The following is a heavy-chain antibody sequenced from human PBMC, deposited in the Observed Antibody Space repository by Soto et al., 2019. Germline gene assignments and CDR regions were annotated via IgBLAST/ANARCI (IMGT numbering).Heavy chain of an antibody. CDR2: INAGNGDT. CDR1: GYTFTSYG. J-gene: IGHJ1*01. V-gene: IGHV1-3*01. D-gene: IGHD2-21*01. Sequence: ASVNVSCKASGYTFTSYGISWVRQAPGQRLEWMGWINAGNGDTKYSQKFQGRVTVTRDTSATTAYMELISLRSGDTAVYYCTRAPLGEHCGQGSLVTVSS. CDR3: TRAPLGEH.